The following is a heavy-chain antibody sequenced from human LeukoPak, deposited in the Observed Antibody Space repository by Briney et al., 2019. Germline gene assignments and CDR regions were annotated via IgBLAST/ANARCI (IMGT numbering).Heavy chain of an antibody. V-gene: IGHV4-39*07. J-gene: IGHJ3*02. D-gene: IGHD1-26*01. CDR1: GGSISSSSYY. Sequence: ASETLSLTCTVSGGSISSSSYYWGWIRQPPGKGLEWIGSIYYSGSTYYNPSLKSRVTISVDTSKNQFSLKLSSVTAADTAVYYCWELHAFDIWGQGTMVTVSS. CDR2: IYYSGST. CDR3: WELHAFDI.